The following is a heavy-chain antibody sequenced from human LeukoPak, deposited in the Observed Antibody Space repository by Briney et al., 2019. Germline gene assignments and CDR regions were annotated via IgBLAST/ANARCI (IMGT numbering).Heavy chain of an antibody. J-gene: IGHJ4*02. CDR1: GFTFSNHA. CDR2: ISGSGGST. D-gene: IGHD3-22*01. V-gene: IGHV3-23*01. Sequence: GGSLRLSCAASGFTFSNHAMTWVRQAPGKGLEGVSAISGSGGSTYYAESVKGGFTISRENSKKTLYVEMNSLRAEDTAVYYCAKDRAMIVVVLDYWGQGTLVTVSS. CDR3: AKDRAMIVVVLDY.